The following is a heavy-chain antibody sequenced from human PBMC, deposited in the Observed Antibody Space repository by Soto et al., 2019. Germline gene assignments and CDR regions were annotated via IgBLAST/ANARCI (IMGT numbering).Heavy chain of an antibody. CDR2: IYYSGST. Sequence: SETLSLTCTVSGGSISSYYWSWIRQPPGKGLEWIGYIYYSGSTNYNPSLKSRVTISVDTSKNQFSLKLSSVTAADTAVYYCARGGGITIFGVVNGMDVWGQGTTVTVSS. J-gene: IGHJ6*02. CDR3: ARGGGITIFGVVNGMDV. D-gene: IGHD3-3*01. CDR1: GGSISSYY. V-gene: IGHV4-59*01.